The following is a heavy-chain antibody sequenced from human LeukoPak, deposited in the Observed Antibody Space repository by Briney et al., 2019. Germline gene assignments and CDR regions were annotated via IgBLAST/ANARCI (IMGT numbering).Heavy chain of an antibody. Sequence: SENLSLTCTVSGGSINSGFYYWNWLRQSDGKGLEWIGRISTSGSTNYNPSLQSRVTISNQFSLRLSSVTAADTAVYYCARAPLSSRYRWFDPWGQGTLVTVSS. V-gene: IGHV4-61*02. J-gene: IGHJ5*02. CDR3: ARAPLSSRYRWFDP. CDR2: ISTSGST. CDR1: GGSINSGFYY. D-gene: IGHD6-13*01.